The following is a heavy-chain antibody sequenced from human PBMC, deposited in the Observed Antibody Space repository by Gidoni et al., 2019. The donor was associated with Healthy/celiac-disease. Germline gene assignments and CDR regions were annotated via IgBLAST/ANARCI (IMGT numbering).Heavy chain of an antibody. CDR3: ARSHQLPQGYNWFDP. D-gene: IGHD2-2*01. Sequence: QVQLQESGPGLVKPSQTLSLTCTVPGGPISSGGYYWSWIRQHPGKGLEWIGYIYYSGSTYYNPSLKSRVTISVDTSKNQFSLKLSSVTAADTAVYYCARSHQLPQGYNWFDPWGQGTLVTVSS. CDR2: IYYSGST. V-gene: IGHV4-31*03. J-gene: IGHJ5*02. CDR1: GGPISSGGYY.